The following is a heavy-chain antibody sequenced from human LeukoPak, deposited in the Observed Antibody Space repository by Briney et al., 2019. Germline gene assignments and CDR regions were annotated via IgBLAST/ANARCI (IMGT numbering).Heavy chain of an antibody. J-gene: IGHJ4*02. CDR2: ISGSDAGT. D-gene: IGHD6-13*01. CDR1: GFSFSSYA. CDR3: AKDSGIASFDY. V-gene: IGHV3-23*01. Sequence: GGSLRLSCAASGFSFSSYAMTWVRQAPGKGLEWVSSISGSDAGTHYADSVKGRFTTSRDNSKNTLYLQMNSLRAEDTAVYYCAKDSGIASFDYWGQGTLVTVSS.